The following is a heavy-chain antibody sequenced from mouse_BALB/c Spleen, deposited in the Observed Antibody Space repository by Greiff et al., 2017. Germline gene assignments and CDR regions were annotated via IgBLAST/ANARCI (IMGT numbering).Heavy chain of an antibody. Sequence: VQLQQPGAELVRPGASVKLSCKASGYTFTSYWINWVKQRPGQGLEWIGNIYPSDSYTNYNQKFKDKATLTVDKSSSTAYMQLSSPTSEDSAVYYCTRATTVPYYFDYWGQGTTLTVSS. CDR2: IYPSDSYT. CDR3: TRATTVPYYFDY. J-gene: IGHJ2*01. CDR1: GYTFTSYW. V-gene: IGHV1-69*02. D-gene: IGHD1-1*01.